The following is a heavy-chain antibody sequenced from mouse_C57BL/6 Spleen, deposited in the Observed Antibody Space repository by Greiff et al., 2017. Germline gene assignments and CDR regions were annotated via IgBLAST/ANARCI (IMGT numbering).Heavy chain of an antibody. V-gene: IGHV14-3*01. CDR3: ARSNYYGSSPAWFAY. J-gene: IGHJ3*01. Sequence: EVQLQQSVAELVRPGASVKLSCTASGFNIKNTYMHWVKQRPEQGLAWIGRIDPANGNTKYAPKFPGKATITADTSSNTAYLQLSSLTSEDTAIYSCARSNYYGSSPAWFAYWGQGTLVTVSA. CDR2: IDPANGNT. CDR1: GFNIKNTY. D-gene: IGHD1-1*01.